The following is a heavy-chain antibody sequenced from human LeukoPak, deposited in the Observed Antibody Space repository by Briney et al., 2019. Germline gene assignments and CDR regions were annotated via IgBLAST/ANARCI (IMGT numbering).Heavy chain of an antibody. D-gene: IGHD2-15*01. Sequence: ASVKVSCKVSGYTLTELSMHWVRQAPGKGLEWMGGFDPEDGETIYAQKFQGRVTMTEDTSTDTAYMELSSLRSEDTAVYYCATDTAWVGAADYWGREPWSPSPQ. J-gene: IGHJ4*02. CDR1: GYTLTELS. CDR2: FDPEDGET. CDR3: ATDTAWVGAADY. V-gene: IGHV1-24*01.